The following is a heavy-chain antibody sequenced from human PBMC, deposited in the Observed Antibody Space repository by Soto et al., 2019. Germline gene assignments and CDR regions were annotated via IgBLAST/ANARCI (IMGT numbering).Heavy chain of an antibody. V-gene: IGHV3-74*01. J-gene: IGHJ4*02. D-gene: IGHD5-18*01. CDR2: TNSDGINT. CDR1: GFPFSSYW. CDR3: AREDGYNYPY. Sequence: GGSLRLSGAASGFPFSSYWIHWVRQVPWKGLVWVSRTNSDGINTNYADSVKGRFTVSRDNAKNTLYLQMNSLRAEDTAVYYCAREDGYNYPYCGQGTLAAVCS.